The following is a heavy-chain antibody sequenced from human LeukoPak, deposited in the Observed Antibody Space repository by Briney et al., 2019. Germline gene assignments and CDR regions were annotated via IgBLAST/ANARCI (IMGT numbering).Heavy chain of an antibody. J-gene: IGHJ4*02. D-gene: IGHD3-10*01. CDR1: GGTFSSYA. CDR3: ARDDGSGSSGY. CDR2: ISAYNGNT. V-gene: IGHV1-18*01. Sequence: GASVKVSCKASGGTFSSYAISWVRQAPGQGLEWMGWISAYNGNTNYAQKLQGRVTMTTDTSTSTAYMELRSLRSDDTAVYYCARDDGSGSSGYWGQGTLVTVSS.